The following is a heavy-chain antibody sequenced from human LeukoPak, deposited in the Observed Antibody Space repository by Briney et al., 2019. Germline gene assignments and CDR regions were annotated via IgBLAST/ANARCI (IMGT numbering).Heavy chain of an antibody. J-gene: IGHJ4*02. D-gene: IGHD5-24*01. CDR1: GGTFSSYA. CDR3: ARDRERWLQRGPFDY. Sequence: SVKVSCKASGGTFSSYAISWVRQAPGQGLEWMGGIIPIFGTANYAQKFQGRVTITADESTSTAYMELSSLRSEDTAVYYCARDRERWLQRGPFDYWGQGTLVTVSS. V-gene: IGHV1-69*13. CDR2: IIPIFGTA.